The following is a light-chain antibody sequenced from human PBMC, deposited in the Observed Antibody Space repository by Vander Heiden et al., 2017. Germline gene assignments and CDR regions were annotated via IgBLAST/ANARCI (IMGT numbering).Light chain of an antibody. CDR1: QSVSVW. CDR3: QQYKSYSSYT. J-gene: IGKJ2*01. Sequence: DIQMTLSPSTLSVSVADRVIITRRSSQSVSVWMALDQQKPRKAPELRIYEEDALESGVATRFSGSGSGTEFALAISSLQPDDVASYYCQQYKSYSSYTFGQGTKLEIK. CDR2: EED. V-gene: IGKV1-5*03.